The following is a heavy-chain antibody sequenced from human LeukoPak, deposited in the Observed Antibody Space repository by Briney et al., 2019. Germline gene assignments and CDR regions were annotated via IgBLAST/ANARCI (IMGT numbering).Heavy chain of an antibody. CDR2: INPSGGST. Sequence: ASVKVPCKASGYTFTGYYMHRVRQAPGQGLEWMGIINPSGGSTSYAQKFQGRVTMTRDTSTSTVYMELSSLRSEDTAVYYCATQVGAYCGGDCYFPKFDGMDVWGQGTTVTVSS. CDR3: ATQVGAYCGGDCYFPKFDGMDV. V-gene: IGHV1-46*01. CDR1: GYTFTGYY. J-gene: IGHJ6*02. D-gene: IGHD2-21*02.